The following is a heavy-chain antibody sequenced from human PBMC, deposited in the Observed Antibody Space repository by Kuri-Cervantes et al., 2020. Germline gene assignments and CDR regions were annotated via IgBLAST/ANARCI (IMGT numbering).Heavy chain of an antibody. V-gene: IGHV1-8*02. CDR2: MNPNSGNT. CDR1: GYTFTGYY. Sequence: ASVKVSCKASGYTFTGYYMHWVRQAPGQGLEWMGWMNPNSGNTGYAQKFQGRVTMTRNTSISTAYMELSSLRSEDTAVYYCATRIAAAGATPFDYWGQGTLVTVSS. D-gene: IGHD6-13*01. CDR3: ATRIAAAGATPFDY. J-gene: IGHJ4*02.